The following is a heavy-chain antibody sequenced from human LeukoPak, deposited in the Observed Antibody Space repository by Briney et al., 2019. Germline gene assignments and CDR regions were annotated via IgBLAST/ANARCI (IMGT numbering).Heavy chain of an antibody. Sequence: GSSMKVSCKASGGTFSSYGISWVRQAPGQGLEWMGWISAYNGNTNYAQKLQGRVTMTTDTSTSTAYMELRSLRSDDTAVYYCAGRDSSGWSDYWGQGTLVTVSS. CDR3: AGRDSSGWSDY. V-gene: IGHV1-18*01. CDR1: GGTFSSYG. J-gene: IGHJ4*02. D-gene: IGHD6-19*01. CDR2: ISAYNGNT.